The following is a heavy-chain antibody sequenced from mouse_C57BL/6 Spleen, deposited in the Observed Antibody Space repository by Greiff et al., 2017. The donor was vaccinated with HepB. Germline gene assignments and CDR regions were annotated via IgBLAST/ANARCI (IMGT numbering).Heavy chain of an antibody. D-gene: IGHD2-3*01. CDR3: ARRGDGYFFDY. CDR2: IFPGSGST. Sequence: QVQLQQPGAELVKPGASVKMSCKASGYTFTSYWIPWVKQRPGQGLEWIGDIFPGSGSTNYNEKFKSKATLTVDTSSSTAYMQLSSLTSEDSAVYYCARRGDGYFFDYWGQGTTLTVSS. V-gene: IGHV1-55*01. J-gene: IGHJ2*01. CDR1: GYTFTSYW.